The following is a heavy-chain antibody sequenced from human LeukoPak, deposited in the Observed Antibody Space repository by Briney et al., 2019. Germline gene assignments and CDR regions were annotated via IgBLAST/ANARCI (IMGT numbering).Heavy chain of an antibody. D-gene: IGHD6-19*01. J-gene: IGHJ4*02. Sequence: ASVKVSCKASGYTFTGYYMHWVRQAPGQGLEWMGWINPNSGGTNYAQKFQGWVTMTRDTSISTAYMELSRLRSDDTAVYYCAREPAVAGTDSNTPFDYWGQGTLVTVSS. CDR3: AREPAVAGTDSNTPFDY. CDR2: INPNSGGT. V-gene: IGHV1-2*04. CDR1: GYTFTGYY.